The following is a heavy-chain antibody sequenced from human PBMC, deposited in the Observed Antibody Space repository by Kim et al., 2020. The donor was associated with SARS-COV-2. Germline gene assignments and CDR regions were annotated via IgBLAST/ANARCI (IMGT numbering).Heavy chain of an antibody. D-gene: IGHD6-6*01. V-gene: IGHV4-39*01. CDR1: GGSINENNYY. Sequence: SETLSLTCTVSGGSINENNYYWGWIRQPPGKGLQWIGSIHYSATTCYNPSLKSRVTMSVDTSKNQFSLKLAAVTASDTAVFYCSRHAFPKYTTSSGGRIVTFDSWGQGTLVTVSS. CDR3: SRHAFPKYTTSSGGRIVTFDS. CDR2: IHYSATT. J-gene: IGHJ4*02.